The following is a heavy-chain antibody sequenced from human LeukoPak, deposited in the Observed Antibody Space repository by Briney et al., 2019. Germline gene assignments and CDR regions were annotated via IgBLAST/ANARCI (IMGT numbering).Heavy chain of an antibody. CDR3: ARARSRITFGGIRHAFDI. CDR1: GDTSGSYA. D-gene: IGHD3-16*01. CDR2: IIPLLGIT. J-gene: IGHJ3*02. Sequence: ASVTVSCKASGDTSGSYAMNWVRQAPGQGLEGVAGIIPLLGITNHAQKLQGRVTVTADTSTNTVYMELSSLRPDDTAVYYCARARSRITFGGIRHAFDIWGQGTLVTVSS. V-gene: IGHV1-69*04.